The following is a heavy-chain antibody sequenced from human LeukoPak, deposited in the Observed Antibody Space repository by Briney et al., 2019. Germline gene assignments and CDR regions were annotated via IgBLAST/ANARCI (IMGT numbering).Heavy chain of an antibody. J-gene: IGHJ4*02. Sequence: ASVKVSCKASGYTFTGYYMHWVRQAPGQGLEWMGWINPKSGATNYAQKFQGRVTMTRDTSITTAYMELSRLRFDDTAVYYCARYTSSWPFDYWGQGTLVTVPS. D-gene: IGHD6-13*01. CDR2: INPKSGAT. CDR1: GYTFTGYY. CDR3: ARYTSSWPFDY. V-gene: IGHV1-2*02.